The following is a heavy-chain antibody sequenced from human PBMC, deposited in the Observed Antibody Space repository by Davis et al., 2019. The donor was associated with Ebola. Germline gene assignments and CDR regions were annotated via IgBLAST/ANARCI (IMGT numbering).Heavy chain of an antibody. CDR3: AREKDCSASTCPLDY. J-gene: IGHJ4*02. Sequence: GESLKISCAASGFTFSTYGIHWVRQAPGKGLEWVAVIWYDGSNKYYANSVKGRFTISRDNSKNTLYLQMNSLRAEDTAVYYCAREKDCSASTCPLDYWGQGILVSVSS. D-gene: IGHD2-21*01. V-gene: IGHV3-33*01. CDR2: IWYDGSNK. CDR1: GFTFSTYG.